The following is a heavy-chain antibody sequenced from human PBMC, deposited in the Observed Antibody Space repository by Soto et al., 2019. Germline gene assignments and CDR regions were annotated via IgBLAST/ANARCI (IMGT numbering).Heavy chain of an antibody. CDR1: GGTFSSYA. D-gene: IGHD2-15*01. V-gene: IGHV1-69*12. Sequence: QVQLVQSGAEVKKPGSSVKVSCKASGGTFSSYAISWVRQAPGQGLEWMGGIIPIFGTADYAQKFQGRVTITADESTSTAYMELSSLRSEDTAVYYCASVETPRYYCGMDVWGQGTTVTVSS. J-gene: IGHJ6*02. CDR3: ASVETPRYYCGMDV. CDR2: IIPIFGTA.